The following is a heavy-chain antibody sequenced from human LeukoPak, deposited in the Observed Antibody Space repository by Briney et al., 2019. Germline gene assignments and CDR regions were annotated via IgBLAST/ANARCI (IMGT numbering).Heavy chain of an antibody. V-gene: IGHV1-69*06. J-gene: IGHJ3*02. CDR3: ARGWGTTGTTKLNDAFDI. CDR1: GGTFSSYA. CDR2: IIPIFGTA. Sequence: GASVKVSCKASGGTFSSYAINWVRQAPGQGLEWMGGIIPIFGTAKYAQNFQGRVTITADKSTSTAHMELSSLRSEDTAVYYCARGWGTTGTTKLNDAFDIWGQGTMVTVSS. D-gene: IGHD1-1*01.